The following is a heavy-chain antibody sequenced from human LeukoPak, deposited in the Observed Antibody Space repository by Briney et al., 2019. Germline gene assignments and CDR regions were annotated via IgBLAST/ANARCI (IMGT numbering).Heavy chain of an antibody. CDR3: AGAVPGALHCNSTSCYTDAYYMDV. J-gene: IGHJ6*03. V-gene: IGHV1-8*03. CDR2: MNPNSGNT. CDR1: GYTFTAYD. D-gene: IGHD2-2*02. Sequence: ASVKVSCKASGYTFTAYDINWVRQATGQGLEWMGWMNPNSGNTGYAQKFQGRVTITRNTSISTAYMELSSLRSEDTAVYYCAGAVPGALHCNSTSCYTDAYYMDVWDKGTTVTVSS.